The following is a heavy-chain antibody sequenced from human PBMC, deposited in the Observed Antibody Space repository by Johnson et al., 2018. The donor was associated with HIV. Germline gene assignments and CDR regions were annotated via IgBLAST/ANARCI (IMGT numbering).Heavy chain of an antibody. CDR2: IRYDGSNK. CDR1: GFTFDDYG. D-gene: IGHD6-13*01. V-gene: IGHV3-30*02. CDR3: AKDSPTGAAAGTGVAFDM. Sequence: QVQLVESGGGVVRPGGSLRLSCAASGFTFDDYGMSWVRQAPGKGLEWVPFIRYDGSNKYCADSVKGRFTISRDNSKNTLYLQMNSLRAEDTAVYYCAKDSPTGAAAGTGVAFDMWGQGTMVTVSS. J-gene: IGHJ3*02.